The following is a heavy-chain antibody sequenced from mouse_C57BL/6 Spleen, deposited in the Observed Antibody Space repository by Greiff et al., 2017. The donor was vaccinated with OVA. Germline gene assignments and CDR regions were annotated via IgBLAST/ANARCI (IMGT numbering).Heavy chain of an antibody. V-gene: IGHV1-59*01. Sequence: QVQLQQPGAELVRPGTSVKLSCKASGYTFTSYWMHWVKQRPGQGLEWIGVIDPSDSYTNYNQKFKGKATLTVDTSSSTAYMQLSSLTSADSAVYDCESAVWGQGTTLTVSS. CDR3: ESAV. J-gene: IGHJ2*01. CDR2: IDPSDSYT. CDR1: GYTFTSYW.